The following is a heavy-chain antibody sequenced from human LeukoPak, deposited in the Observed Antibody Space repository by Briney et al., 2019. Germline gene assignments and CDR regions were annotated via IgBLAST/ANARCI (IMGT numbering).Heavy chain of an antibody. J-gene: IGHJ4*02. Sequence: ASVKVSCKASGYTFTSYAMHWVRQAPGQRLEWMGWINAGNGNTKYSQKFQGRVTITRDTSAGTAYMELSSLRSEDTAVYYCARGGDIVVVPAAIRFDYWGQGTLVTVSS. CDR2: INAGNGNT. CDR3: ARGGDIVVVPAAIRFDY. CDR1: GYTFTSYA. D-gene: IGHD2-2*02. V-gene: IGHV1-3*01.